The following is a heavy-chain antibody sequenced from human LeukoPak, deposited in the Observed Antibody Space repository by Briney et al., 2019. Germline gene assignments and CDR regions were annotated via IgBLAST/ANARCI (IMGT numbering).Heavy chain of an antibody. D-gene: IGHD3-16*01. CDR2: FYNSGRS. J-gene: IGHJ4*02. V-gene: IGHV4-59*01. CDR1: GASISSYN. Sequence: SETLSLTCTVSGASISSYNWSWIRQPPGKGLEWIGYFYNSGRSTYNPSLKSRVTISADTSKNHFSLKLNSVTTADTAVYYCTRGAGWLIDYWGQGILVTVSS. CDR3: TRGAGWLIDY.